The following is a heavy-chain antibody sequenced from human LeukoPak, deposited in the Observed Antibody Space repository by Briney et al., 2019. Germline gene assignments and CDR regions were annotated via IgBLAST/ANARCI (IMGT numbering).Heavy chain of an antibody. Sequence: SETLSLTCTVSGGSISSGGYYWSWIRQPPGKGLEWIGYIYHSGSTYYNPSLKSRVTISVDTSKNQFSLKLSSVTAADTAVYYCTREGIVGATGAFDIWGQGTMVTVSS. V-gene: IGHV4-30-2*01. CDR2: IYHSGST. J-gene: IGHJ3*02. D-gene: IGHD1-26*01. CDR3: TREGIVGATGAFDI. CDR1: GGSISSGGYY.